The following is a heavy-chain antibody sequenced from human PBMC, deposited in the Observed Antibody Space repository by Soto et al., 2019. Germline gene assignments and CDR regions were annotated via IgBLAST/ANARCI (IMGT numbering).Heavy chain of an antibody. CDR3: AKYMVQSATRVFDY. Sequence: EVQLLESGGDLVQPGDSLTLSCAASGFTFSGYAMTWVRQAPGKGLEWVSVIGGRGDGIEYADSVKGRFTVSRDNSRDTLYLRMNSLRAEDTATYYCAKYMVQSATRVFDYWGQGALVSVSS. CDR2: IGGRGDGI. J-gene: IGHJ4*02. CDR1: GFTFSGYA. D-gene: IGHD2-8*01. V-gene: IGHV3-23*01.